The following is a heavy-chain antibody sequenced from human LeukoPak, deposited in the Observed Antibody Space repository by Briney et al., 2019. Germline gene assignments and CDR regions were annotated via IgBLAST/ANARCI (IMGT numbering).Heavy chain of an antibody. CDR1: GFTFSSYS. V-gene: IGHV3-21*04. D-gene: IGHD2-2*01. CDR2: ISSSSSCI. CDR3: ARGQEYRSYYYMDV. J-gene: IGHJ6*03. Sequence: GGSLRPSCAASGFTFSSYSMNWVRQAPGKGLEWVSSISSSSSCIYYADSVKGRFTISRDNAKNSLYLQMNSLRAEDTAVYYCARGQEYRSYYYMDVWGKGTTVTVSS.